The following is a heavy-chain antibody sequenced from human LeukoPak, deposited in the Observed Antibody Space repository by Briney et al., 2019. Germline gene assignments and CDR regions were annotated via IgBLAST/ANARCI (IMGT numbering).Heavy chain of an antibody. V-gene: IGHV1-18*01. CDR3: ARKPSGWYGFLLDY. Sequence: ASVKVSCKASGYTFTCYGISWVRQAPGQGLEWMGWISAYNGNTNYAQKLQGRVTMTTDTSTSTAYMELRSLRSDDTAVYYCARKPSGWYGFLLDYWGQGTLVTVSS. J-gene: IGHJ4*02. D-gene: IGHD6-19*01. CDR2: ISAYNGNT. CDR1: GYTFTCYG.